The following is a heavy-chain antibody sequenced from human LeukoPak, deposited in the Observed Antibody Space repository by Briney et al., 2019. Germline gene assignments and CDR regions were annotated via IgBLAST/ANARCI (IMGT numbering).Heavy chain of an antibody. CDR3: ARGAPGRNFDWLLFTAAYMDV. Sequence: SSETLSLTCAVSGGSISSGGYSWSWIRQPPGKGLEWIGYIYYSGSTTYHPSLKSRVTISVETSKNQVSLNLSSVTAADTAVYYCARGAPGRNFDWLLFTAAYMDVWGKGTTVTISS. V-gene: IGHV4-61*08. J-gene: IGHJ6*03. D-gene: IGHD3-9*01. CDR2: IYYSGST. CDR1: GGSISSGGYS.